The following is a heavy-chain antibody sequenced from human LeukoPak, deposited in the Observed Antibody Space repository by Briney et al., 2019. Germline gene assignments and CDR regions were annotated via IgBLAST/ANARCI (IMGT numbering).Heavy chain of an antibody. J-gene: IGHJ6*02. Sequence: SETLSLTCTVSGGSISSYYWSWIRQPAGKGLEWIGRIYTSGSTNYNPSLKSRVAMSVDTSKNQFSLKLSSVTAADTAVYYCAREATDYYGSESSLHAMDVWGQGTTVTVSS. V-gene: IGHV4-4*07. CDR1: GGSISSYY. CDR3: AREATDYYGSESSLHAMDV. CDR2: IYTSGST. D-gene: IGHD3-10*01.